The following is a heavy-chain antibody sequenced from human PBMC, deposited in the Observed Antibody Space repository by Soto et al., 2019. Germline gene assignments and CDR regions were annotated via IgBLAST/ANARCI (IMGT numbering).Heavy chain of an antibody. CDR1: GFTFSSYS. CDR2: ISSSSSYI. Sequence: EVQLVESGGGLVKPGGSLRLSCAASGFTFSSYSMNWVRQAPGKGLEWVSSISSSSSYIYYADSVKGRFIISRDNAKNSLYLQMNSLRAEDTAVYYCARDTEYSGYGGPAFDYWGQGTLVTVSS. CDR3: ARDTEYSGYGGPAFDY. J-gene: IGHJ4*02. V-gene: IGHV3-21*01. D-gene: IGHD5-12*01.